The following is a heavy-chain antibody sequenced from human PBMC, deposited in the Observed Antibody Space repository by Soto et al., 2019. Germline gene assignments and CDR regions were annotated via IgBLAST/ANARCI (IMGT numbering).Heavy chain of an antibody. V-gene: IGHV3-33*01. CDR3: AREDFALTGLFDY. J-gene: IGHJ4*02. CDR2: IWYDGSNK. CDR1: GFTFSSYG. D-gene: IGHD2-21*01. Sequence: QVQLVESGGGVVQPGRSLRLSCAASGFTFSSYGMHWVRQAPGKGLEWVAVIWYDGSNKYYADSVKGRFTVSRDNSKNTLYLQMNSLRAEDTAVYYCAREDFALTGLFDYWGQGTLVTVSS.